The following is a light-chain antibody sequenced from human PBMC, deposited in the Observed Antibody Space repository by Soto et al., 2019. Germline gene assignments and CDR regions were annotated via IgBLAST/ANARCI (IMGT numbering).Light chain of an antibody. CDR1: NRDVGRYNH. CDR3: CSYAVSYTLV. CDR2: DVS. Sequence: QSALTQPGSVSGSPGQSVTISCAGTNRDVGRYNHVSWYQQHPGKAPKLMIYDVSKRPSGVPDRFSGSKSGNTASMTISGPQVEDEADYSCCSYAVSYTLVFGGGTKLTVL. V-gene: IGLV2-11*01. J-gene: IGLJ2*01.